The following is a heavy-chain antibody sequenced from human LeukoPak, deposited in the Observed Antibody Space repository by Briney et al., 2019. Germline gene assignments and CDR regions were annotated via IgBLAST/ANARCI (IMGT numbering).Heavy chain of an antibody. CDR2: IHPGRGDT. CDR3: ARGTWFVFDVDQ. CDR1: GYTFTDHY. Sequence: ASVKVSCQALGYTFTDHYFHWLRQAPGQGIEWMGWIHPGRGDTNIAQKFQGRVTMTRDTSISTAYMELSSLRSDDTAVYYCARGTWFVFDVDQWGQGTLVSVSS. V-gene: IGHV1-2*02. D-gene: IGHD3-10*01. J-gene: IGHJ4*02.